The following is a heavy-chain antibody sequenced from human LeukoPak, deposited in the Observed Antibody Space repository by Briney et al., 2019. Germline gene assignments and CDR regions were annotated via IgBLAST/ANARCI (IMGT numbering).Heavy chain of an antibody. D-gene: IGHD6-13*01. CDR1: GGSFSGYY. J-gene: IGHJ5*02. CDR3: ARRIILKRRIAAAGTCWFDP. V-gene: IGHV4-34*01. CDR2: INHSGST. Sequence: PSETLSLTCAVYGGSFSGYYWSWIRQPPGKGLEWIGEINHSGSTNYNPSLKSRVTISVDTSKNQFSLKLSSVTAADTAVYYCARRIILKRRIAAAGTCWFDPWGQGTLVTVSS.